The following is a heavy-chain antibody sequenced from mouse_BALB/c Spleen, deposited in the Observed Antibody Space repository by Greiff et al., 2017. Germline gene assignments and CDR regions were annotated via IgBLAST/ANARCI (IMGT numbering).Heavy chain of an antibody. CDR2: ISYSGST. V-gene: IGHV3-2*02. D-gene: IGHD1-2*01. J-gene: IGHJ4*01. Sequence: VQLKESGPGLVKPSQSLSLTCTVTGYSITSDYAWNWIRQFPGNKLEWMGYISYSGSTSYNPSLKSRISITRDTSKNQFFLQLNSVTTEDTATYYCARMEPITTGAMDYWGQGTSVTVSS. CDR1: GYSITSDYA. CDR3: ARMEPITTGAMDY.